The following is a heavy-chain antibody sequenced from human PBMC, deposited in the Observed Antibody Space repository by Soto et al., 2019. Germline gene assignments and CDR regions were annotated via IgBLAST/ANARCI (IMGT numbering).Heavy chain of an antibody. CDR1: GFTFSSYA. J-gene: IGHJ4*02. CDR2: ISGSGGST. V-gene: IGHV3-23*01. Sequence: GGSLRLSCAASGFTFSSYAMSWVRQAPGKGLEWVSAISGSGGSTYYADSVKGRFTISADKSTSKAYLQWNSLEASDTAIYYCAVFRSSWFGDGRLDSWGPGTLVTVSS. D-gene: IGHD6-13*01. CDR3: AVFRSSWFGDGRLDS.